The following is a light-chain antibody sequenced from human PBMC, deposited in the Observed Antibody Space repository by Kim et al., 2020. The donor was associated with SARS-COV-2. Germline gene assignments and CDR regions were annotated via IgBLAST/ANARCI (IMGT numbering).Light chain of an antibody. CDR1: SSNIGKTY. J-gene: IGLJ2*01. CDR3: GTWDSSLSAV. CDR2: DNN. V-gene: IGLV1-51*01. Sequence: PGQKVTISCSGSSSNIGKTYVSWYQQLPGTAPKLLIYDNNKRPSGIPDRFSGSKSGTSATLGITGLQTGDEADYYCGTWDSSLSAVFGGGTQLTVL.